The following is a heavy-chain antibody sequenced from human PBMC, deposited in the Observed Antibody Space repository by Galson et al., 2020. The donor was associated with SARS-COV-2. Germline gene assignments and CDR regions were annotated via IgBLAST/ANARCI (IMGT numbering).Heavy chain of an antibody. J-gene: IGHJ4*02. Sequence: GGSLRLSCAASGFTFSRYDMHWVRQAPGKWLEWVAVISYDGSNKYYADSVKGRFTISRDNSKNTLYLQMNSLRAEDTAVYYCARAWGGSYWGAFDYWGQGTLVTVSS. V-gene: IGHV3-30-3*01. CDR3: ARAWGGSYWGAFDY. CDR2: ISYDGSNK. CDR1: GFTFSRYD. D-gene: IGHD1-26*01.